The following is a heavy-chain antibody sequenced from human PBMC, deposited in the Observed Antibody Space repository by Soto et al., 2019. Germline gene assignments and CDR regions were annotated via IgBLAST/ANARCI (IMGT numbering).Heavy chain of an antibody. CDR2: INPGNGNT. D-gene: IGHD3-16*02. CDR1: GYTFTAYA. V-gene: IGHV1-3*01. Sequence: ASVKVSCKASGYTFTAYAIHWLRQAPGQRLEWMAWINPGNGNTRYSQKFLGRVSITRDTSASTAYLELDSLRSEDTAVYYCARSAISPYGGLIGPFDYWGQGNLVTVSS. J-gene: IGHJ4*02. CDR3: ARSAISPYGGLIGPFDY.